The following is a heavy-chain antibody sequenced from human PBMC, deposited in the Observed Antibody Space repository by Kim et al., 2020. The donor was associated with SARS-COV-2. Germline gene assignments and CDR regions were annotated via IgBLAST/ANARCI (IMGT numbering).Heavy chain of an antibody. CDR3: TGGSGGFDY. D-gene: IGHD3-10*01. J-gene: IGHJ4*02. V-gene: IGHV3-15*01. Sequence: GTTDYAAPVKGRFTISRDDSKNTLYLQMNSLKTEDTAVYYCTGGSGGFDYWGQGTLVTVSS. CDR2: GTT.